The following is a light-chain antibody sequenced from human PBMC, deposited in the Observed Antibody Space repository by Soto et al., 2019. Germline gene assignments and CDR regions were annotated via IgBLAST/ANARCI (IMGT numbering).Light chain of an antibody. CDR3: QSYDSGLRGYV. CDR1: SSNIGAGYD. Sequence: QYVLTQPPSVSGAPGQRVTISCTGSSSNIGAGYDVHWYQQLPGTAPKLLINGNSNRPSGVPDRFSGSKSGTSASLAITGLQAEDEADYYRQSYDSGLRGYVFGTGTKLTVL. J-gene: IGLJ1*01. V-gene: IGLV1-40*01. CDR2: GNS.